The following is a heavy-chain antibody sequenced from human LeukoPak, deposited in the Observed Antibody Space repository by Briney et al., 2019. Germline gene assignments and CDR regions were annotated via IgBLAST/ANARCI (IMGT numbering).Heavy chain of an antibody. CDR1: GFTFSSYI. J-gene: IGHJ4*02. CDR3: ARESGYYYDSSGYYY. CDR2: ISSSSSYI. Sequence: GGSLRLSCAASGFTFSSYIMNWVRQAPGKGLEWVSSISSSSSYIYYADSVKGRFTISRDNAKNSLYLQMNSLRAEDTAVYYCARESGYYYDSSGYYYWGQGTLVTVSS. D-gene: IGHD3-22*01. V-gene: IGHV3-21*01.